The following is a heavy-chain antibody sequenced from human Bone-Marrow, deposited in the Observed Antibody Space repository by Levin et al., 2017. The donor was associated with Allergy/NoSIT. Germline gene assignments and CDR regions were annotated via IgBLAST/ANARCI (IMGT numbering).Heavy chain of an antibody. CDR2: IRSKANSYAT. CDR3: TSTIWFGELTIDY. CDR1: GFTFSGSA. Sequence: HSGGSLRLSCAASGFTFSGSAMHWVRQASGKGLEWVGRIRSKANSYATAYAASVKGRFTISRDDSKNTAYLQMNSLKTEDTAVYYCTSTIWFGELTIDYWGQGTLVTVSS. D-gene: IGHD3-10*01. J-gene: IGHJ4*02. V-gene: IGHV3-73*01.